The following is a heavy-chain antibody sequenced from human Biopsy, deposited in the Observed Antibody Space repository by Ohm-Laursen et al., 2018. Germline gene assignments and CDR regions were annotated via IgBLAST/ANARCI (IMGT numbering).Heavy chain of an antibody. CDR3: ARETPTGIPFNWFDP. CDR2: TYYRTKWFN. CDR1: GDSVSDNNAA. J-gene: IGHJ5*02. V-gene: IGHV6-1*01. D-gene: IGHD1-1*01. Sequence: SQTLSLTCTISGDSVSDNNAAWDWIRQSPSRGLEWLGRTYYRTKWFNDYAVFVKSRIVIKPDTSKNQFSLQLSSVTPEDTAVYYCARETPTGIPFNWFDPWGQGALVAVSS.